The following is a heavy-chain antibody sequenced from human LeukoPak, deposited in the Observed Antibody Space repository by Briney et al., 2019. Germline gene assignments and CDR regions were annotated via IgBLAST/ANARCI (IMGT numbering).Heavy chain of an antibody. J-gene: IGHJ3*02. CDR3: ARRMTTVTTRGGYAFDI. V-gene: IGHV3-7*01. CDR2: IKQDGSEK. D-gene: IGHD4-17*01. Sequence: GGSLRLSCAASGFTFSSYWMSWVRQAPGKGLEWVANIKQDGSEKYYVDSVKGRFTISRDNAKNSLYLQMNSLRAEDTAVYYCARRMTTVTTRGGYAFDIWGQGTMVTVSS. CDR1: GFTFSSYW.